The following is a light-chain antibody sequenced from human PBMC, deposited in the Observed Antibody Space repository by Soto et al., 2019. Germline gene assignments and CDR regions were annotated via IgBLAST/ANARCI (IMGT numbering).Light chain of an antibody. Sequence: QSALTQPASVSGSPGQSITISCTGTSSDVGLYNIVSWYQQHPGKAPKLMIYEVIKRPSGVSNRFSGSKSGNTASLTISGLQAEDEADYYCCSDAGTSTYVFGGGTKLTVL. CDR2: EVI. CDR3: CSDAGTSTYV. CDR1: SSDVGLYNI. V-gene: IGLV2-23*02. J-gene: IGLJ1*01.